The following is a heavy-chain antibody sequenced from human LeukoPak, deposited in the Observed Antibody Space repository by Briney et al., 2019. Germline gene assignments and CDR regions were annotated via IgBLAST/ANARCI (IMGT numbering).Heavy chain of an antibody. V-gene: IGHV3-33*06. CDR1: GFTFSSYG. CDR3: AKNLGSGCYWPVDY. D-gene: IGHD6-19*01. Sequence: PGGSLRLSCAASGFTFSSYGMHWVRQAPGKGLEWVAVIWYDGSNKYYADSVKGRFTISRDNSKNTLYLRVNSLRAEDTAVYYCAKNLGSGCYWPVDYWGQGTLVTVSS. J-gene: IGHJ4*02. CDR2: IWYDGSNK.